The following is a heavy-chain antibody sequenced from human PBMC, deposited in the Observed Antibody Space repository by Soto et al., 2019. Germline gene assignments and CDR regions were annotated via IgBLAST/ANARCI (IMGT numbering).Heavy chain of an antibody. CDR1: GYSFTSYW. Sequence: GESLKISCKGPGYSFTSYWIGWVRQMPGKGLGWMGIIYPGDSDTRYSPSFQGQVTISADKSISTAYLQWSSLKASDTAMYYCARHKGRDGYNNDYWGQGTLVTVSS. J-gene: IGHJ4*02. D-gene: IGHD5-12*01. CDR3: ARHKGRDGYNNDY. V-gene: IGHV5-51*01. CDR2: IYPGDSDT.